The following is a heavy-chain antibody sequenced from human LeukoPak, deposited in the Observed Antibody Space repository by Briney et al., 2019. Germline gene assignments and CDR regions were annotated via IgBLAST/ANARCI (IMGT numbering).Heavy chain of an antibody. J-gene: IGHJ4*02. D-gene: IGHD3-22*01. Sequence: PGGSLRLSCAASGFTFSSYAMHWVRQAPGKGLEWVSTISGSDGDTYYADSVKGRFSIFRDNYKNMLYLQMNSLRVEDTAAYYCAKGHGDASGYYYFDSWGQGTLVTVSS. CDR2: ISGSDGDT. CDR3: AKGHGDASGYYYFDS. V-gene: IGHV3-23*01. CDR1: GFTFSSYA.